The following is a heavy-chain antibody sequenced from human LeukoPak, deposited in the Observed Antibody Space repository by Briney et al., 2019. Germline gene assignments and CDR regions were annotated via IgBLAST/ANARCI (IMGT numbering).Heavy chain of an antibody. CDR2: ISSSSSTI. Sequence: PGGSLRLSCAASGFTFSSYSMNWVRQAPGKGLEWVSYISSSSSTIYYADSVKGRFTIFRDNAKNSLYLQMNNLRAEDTAVYYCARVAFRSSSYISGIDYWGQGTLVTVSS. CDR3: ARVAFRSSSYISGIDY. CDR1: GFTFSSYS. J-gene: IGHJ4*02. V-gene: IGHV3-48*01. D-gene: IGHD1-20*01.